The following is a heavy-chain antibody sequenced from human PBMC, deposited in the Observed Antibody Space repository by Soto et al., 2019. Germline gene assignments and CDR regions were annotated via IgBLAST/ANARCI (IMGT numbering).Heavy chain of an antibody. Sequence: GGSLRLSCTASGFIFSNFGMHWVRQAPGKGLEWVAGVWYDGSNGVSAESVKGRFTISRDNSKNTLYLQMTSLRAEDTAVYYCARDPRTARASAMDVWGQGTTVTVSS. CDR1: GFIFSNFG. V-gene: IGHV3-33*01. CDR2: VWYDGSNG. D-gene: IGHD6-6*01. CDR3: ARDPRTARASAMDV. J-gene: IGHJ6*02.